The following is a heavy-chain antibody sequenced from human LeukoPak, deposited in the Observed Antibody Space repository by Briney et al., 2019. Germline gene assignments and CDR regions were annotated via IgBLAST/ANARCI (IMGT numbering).Heavy chain of an antibody. J-gene: IGHJ3*02. Sequence: PSETLSLTCTVSGYSISSGYYWGWIRQPPGKGLEWIGSIYHSGSTYYNPSLKSRVTISVDTSKNQFSLKLSSVTAADTAVYYCARGGQQLNDAFDIWGQGTMVTVSS. CDR1: GYSISSGYY. CDR3: ARGGQQLNDAFDI. D-gene: IGHD6-13*01. CDR2: IYHSGST. V-gene: IGHV4-38-2*02.